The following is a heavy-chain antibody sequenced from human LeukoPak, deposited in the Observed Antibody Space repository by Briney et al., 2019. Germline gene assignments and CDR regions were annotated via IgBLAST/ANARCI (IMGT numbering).Heavy chain of an antibody. V-gene: IGHV4-61*02. D-gene: IGHD2-21*02. CDR2: IYTSGTT. J-gene: IGHJ2*01. Sequence: SQTLSLTCTVSGCSISSGSYYWNWIRQPAGKGLEWIGRIYTSGTTDYNPSLKSRVTISVDTSKNQFSLKLSSVTAADTAMYYCARWGDLYWYFDLWGRGILVTVSS. CDR1: GCSISSGSYY. CDR3: ARWGDLYWYFDL.